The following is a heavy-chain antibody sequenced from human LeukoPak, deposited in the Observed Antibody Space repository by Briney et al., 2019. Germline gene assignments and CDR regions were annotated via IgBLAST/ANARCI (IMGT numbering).Heavy chain of an antibody. V-gene: IGHV1-46*01. Sequence: ASVKVSCKASGYTFTSYYMHWVRQAPGQGLEWMGIINPGGGSTSYAQKFQGRVAMTRDMSTSTVYLELSGLRSEDTAVYYCAIDGEYCSGGTCYYFDYWGQGTPVTVSS. D-gene: IGHD2-15*01. CDR2: INPGGGST. CDR1: GYTFTSYY. CDR3: AIDGEYCSGGTCYYFDY. J-gene: IGHJ4*02.